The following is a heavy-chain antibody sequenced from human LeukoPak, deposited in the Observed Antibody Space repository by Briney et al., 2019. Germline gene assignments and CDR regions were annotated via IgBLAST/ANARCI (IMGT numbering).Heavy chain of an antibody. CDR2: ISSSGSTI. V-gene: IGHV3-48*03. Sequence: GKGLEWVSYISSSGSTIYYADSVKGRFTISRDNAKNALYLQMNSLRAEDAAVYYCAKAPVTSCRGFFFHAEDCIRDTVPVSAFLLNRSSDLGIPAE. J-gene: IGHJ1*01. CDR3: AKAPVTSCRGFFFHAEDCIRDTVPVSAFLLNRSSDLGIPAE. D-gene: IGHD2-15*01.